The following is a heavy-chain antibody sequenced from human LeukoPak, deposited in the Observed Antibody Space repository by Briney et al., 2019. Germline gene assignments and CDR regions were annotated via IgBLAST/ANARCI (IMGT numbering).Heavy chain of an antibody. CDR1: GGSISSYY. D-gene: IGHD5-18*01. Sequence: SETLSLTCTVSGGSISSYYWSWIRQPAGKGLEWIGRIYTSGSTNYNPSLKSRVTLSIDTSKNQFSLRLSSVTAADTAVYHCARHSYGTFDYWGQGTLVTVSS. CDR3: ARHSYGTFDY. CDR2: IYTSGST. V-gene: IGHV4-4*07. J-gene: IGHJ4*02.